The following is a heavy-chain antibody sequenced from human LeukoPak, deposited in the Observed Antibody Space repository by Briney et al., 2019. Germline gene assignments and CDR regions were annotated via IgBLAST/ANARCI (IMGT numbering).Heavy chain of an antibody. Sequence: GGSLRLSCAASGFTFSSYAVSWVRQAPGKGLEWVSAISGSGGSTYYADSVKGRFTISRDNSKNTLYLQMNSLRAEDTAVYYCAKDQAAAGGDYYFDYWGQGTLVTVSS. D-gene: IGHD6-13*01. V-gene: IGHV3-23*01. CDR3: AKDQAAAGGDYYFDY. J-gene: IGHJ4*02. CDR1: GFTFSSYA. CDR2: ISGSGGST.